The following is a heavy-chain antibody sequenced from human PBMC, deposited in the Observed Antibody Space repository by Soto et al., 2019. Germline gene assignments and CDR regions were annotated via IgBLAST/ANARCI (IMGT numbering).Heavy chain of an antibody. CDR1: GGSFIGYY. CDR2: INHSGST. V-gene: IGHV4-34*01. D-gene: IGHD5-18*01. J-gene: IGHJ4*02. Sequence: SETLSLTCAVYGGSFIGYYCILIRHPPGKGLEWIVEINHSGSTNYNPSLKSRVTISVDTSKNQFSLKLSSVTAADTAVYYCATPRGYSYGPFNYWGQGTLVTVSS. CDR3: ATPRGYSYGPFNY.